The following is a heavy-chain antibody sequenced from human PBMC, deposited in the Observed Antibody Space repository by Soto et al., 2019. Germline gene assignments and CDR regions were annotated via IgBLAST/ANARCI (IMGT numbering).Heavy chain of an antibody. V-gene: IGHV1-2*04. Sequence: ASVKVSCKASVYTFTGYYMHRVRQAPGQGLEWMGWINPNSGGTNYAQKFQGWVTMTRDTSISTAYMELSRLRSDDTAVYYCAKGIAAAGRHGMDVWGQGTTVTVSS. CDR1: VYTFTGYY. CDR3: AKGIAAAGRHGMDV. J-gene: IGHJ6*02. D-gene: IGHD6-13*01. CDR2: INPNSGGT.